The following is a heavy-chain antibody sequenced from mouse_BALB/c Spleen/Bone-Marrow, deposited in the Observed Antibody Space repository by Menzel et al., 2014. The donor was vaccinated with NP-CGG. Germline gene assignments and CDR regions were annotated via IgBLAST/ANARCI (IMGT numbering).Heavy chain of an antibody. CDR1: GIDLSAYY. D-gene: IGHD2-3*01. Sequence: EESGGRLVTPGTPLTLTCTXSGIDLSAYYIIWVRQAPGKGLEWIGVINYAGGIAHASWATGRFTISKTSSTTVDLKITSPTTEDTAAYFCARDRFPFDNAGYLALWGQGTLVTVS. J-gene: IGHJ3*02. CDR3: ARDRFPFDNAGYLAL. V-gene: IGHV5-12*03. CDR2: INYAGGI.